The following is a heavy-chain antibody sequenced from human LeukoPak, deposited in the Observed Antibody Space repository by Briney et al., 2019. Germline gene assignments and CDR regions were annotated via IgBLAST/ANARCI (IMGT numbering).Heavy chain of an antibody. CDR3: ARGAITADLERSYPGHFDY. CDR1: GGSISSSNR. J-gene: IGHJ4*02. V-gene: IGHV4-4*02. Sequence: PSGTLSLTCAVSGGSISSSNRWSWVRQPPGKGLEWIGEIYHSGSTNYNPSLKSRVTISVDKSKNQFSLKLSSVTAADTAVYYCARGAITADLERSYPGHFDYWGQGTLVTVSS. CDR2: IYHSGST. D-gene: IGHD1-26*01.